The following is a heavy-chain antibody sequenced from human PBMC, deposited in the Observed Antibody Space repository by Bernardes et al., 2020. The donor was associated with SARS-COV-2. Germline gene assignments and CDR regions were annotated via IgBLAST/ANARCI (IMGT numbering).Heavy chain of an antibody. Sequence: GGSLRLSCAASGFTFSSYSMNWVRQAPGKGLEWVSSISSSSSYIYYADSVKGRFTISRDNAKKSLYLQMNSLRAEDTAVYYCARDNRDWNSPFDYWGQGTLVTVSS. CDR3: ARDNRDWNSPFDY. D-gene: IGHD1-7*01. CDR1: GFTFSSYS. V-gene: IGHV3-21*01. J-gene: IGHJ4*02. CDR2: ISSSSSYI.